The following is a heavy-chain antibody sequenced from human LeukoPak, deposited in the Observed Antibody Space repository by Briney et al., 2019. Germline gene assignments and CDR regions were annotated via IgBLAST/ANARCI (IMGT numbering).Heavy chain of an antibody. CDR2: IKQDGSEK. V-gene: IGHV3-7*01. CDR1: GFTFSSYW. D-gene: IGHD3-3*01. J-gene: IGHJ4*02. Sequence: GGSLRLSCAASGFTFSSYWMSWVRQAPGKGLEWVANIKQDGSEKYYVDSVKGRFIISRDNAKNSLYLQMNSLRAEDTAVYYCARVPRRRFLEWLYFDYWGQGTLVTVSS. CDR3: ARVPRRRFLEWLYFDY.